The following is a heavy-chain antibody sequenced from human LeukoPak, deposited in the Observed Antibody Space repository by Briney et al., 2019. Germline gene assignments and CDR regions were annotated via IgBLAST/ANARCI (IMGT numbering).Heavy chain of an antibody. J-gene: IGHJ6*03. CDR3: ARDAAAAGPGIYYYYYMDV. V-gene: IGHV4-4*07. CDR2: IYTSGST. D-gene: IGHD6-13*01. CDR1: GGSISSYY. Sequence: PSETLSLTCTVSGGSISSYYWSWIRQPAGKGLEWIGRIYTSGSTNYNPSLKSRVTMSVDTSKNQFSLKLSSVTAADTAVYYCARDAAAAGPGIYYYYYMDVWGKGTTVTVSS.